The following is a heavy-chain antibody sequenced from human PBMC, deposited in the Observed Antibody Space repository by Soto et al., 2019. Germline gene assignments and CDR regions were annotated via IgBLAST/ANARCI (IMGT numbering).Heavy chain of an antibody. CDR1: GYTFSDYY. V-gene: IGHV1-2*04. CDR2: INPNHGGT. Sequence: ASVKVSCKASGYTFSDYYIHWVRQAPGQGLEWMGWINPNHGGTNYAQRFQGWVTMTRDTSITTAYMELTSLKSDDTALYYCAKDLPHDYGDSCAFDYWGQGTLVSVAS. J-gene: IGHJ4*02. CDR3: AKDLPHDYGDSCAFDY. D-gene: IGHD4-17*01.